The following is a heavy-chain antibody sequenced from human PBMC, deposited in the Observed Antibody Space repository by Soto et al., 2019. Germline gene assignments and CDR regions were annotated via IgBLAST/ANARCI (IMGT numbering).Heavy chain of an antibody. CDR3: ARIFGAYDYFDF. CDR2: IKQEGSEK. Sequence: GGSLRLSCAASGFTFSSYWMSWVRQAPGKGLEWVANIKQEGSEKYYEDSVKGRFTISRDNAKNTLYLQMNSLRAEDTAVFFCARIFGAYDYFDFWGQGTPVTVSS. CDR1: GFTFSSYW. J-gene: IGHJ4*02. V-gene: IGHV3-7*03. D-gene: IGHD3-3*01.